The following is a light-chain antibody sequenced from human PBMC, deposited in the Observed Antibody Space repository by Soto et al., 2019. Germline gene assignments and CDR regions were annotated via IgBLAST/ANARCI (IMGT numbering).Light chain of an antibody. Sequence: DIQMAQSPSTLSASVGDRFTITCRASQSVNKSLDWYQQKPGTAPKLLIYAASTLQSGVPSRFRGSGSGTDFTLAISSLPPEDFASYYCQQANSFPLTFGQGTKVDIK. V-gene: IGKV1-12*01. CDR1: QSVNKS. CDR3: QQANSFPLT. J-gene: IGKJ1*01. CDR2: AAS.